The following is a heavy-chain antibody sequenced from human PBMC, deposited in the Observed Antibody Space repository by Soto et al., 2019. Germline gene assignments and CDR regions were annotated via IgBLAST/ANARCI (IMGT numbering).Heavy chain of an antibody. CDR1: GYTFTSYA. CDR2: INAYNGNT. D-gene: IGHD3-10*01. CDR3: ARRKRSYLSYVEY. J-gene: IGHJ4*02. Sequence: ASVKVSCKASGYTFTSYAMHWVRQAPGQGLEWMGWINAYNGNTNYAPSLQGRVAITADTATSTVYMELTTLRSDDTAVYSCARRKRSYLSYVEYWGQGTPVTVSS. V-gene: IGHV1-18*01.